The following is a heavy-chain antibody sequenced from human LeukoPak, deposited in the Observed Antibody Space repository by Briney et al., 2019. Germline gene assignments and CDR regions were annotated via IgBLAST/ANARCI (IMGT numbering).Heavy chain of an antibody. Sequence: GASVKVSCKASGYTFTSYYMHWVRQAPGQGLEWMGIINPSGGSTSYAQKFQGRVTMTRDMSTSTVYMELSSLRSEDTAVYYCSRGADIVVVPAASSRQPFDPWGQGTQVTVSS. CDR1: GYTFTSYY. J-gene: IGHJ5*02. V-gene: IGHV1-46*01. CDR3: SRGADIVVVPAASSRQPFDP. D-gene: IGHD2-2*01. CDR2: INPSGGST.